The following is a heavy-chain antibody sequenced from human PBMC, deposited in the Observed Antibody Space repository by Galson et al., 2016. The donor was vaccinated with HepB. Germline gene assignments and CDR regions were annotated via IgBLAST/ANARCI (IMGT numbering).Heavy chain of an antibody. J-gene: IGHJ5*02. CDR3: AKDCFVGGATGALHNYFDP. D-gene: IGHD5-24*01. Sequence: SLRLSCAASGFTFSSYGIHWVRQAPGRGLEWVAVISYDGINTFYGDSVKGRFTISRENSKNMLHLQMNSLRVEDTAVYYCAKDCFVGGATGALHNYFDPWGQGIPVTVSS. CDR2: ISYDGINT. V-gene: IGHV3-30*18. CDR1: GFTFSSYG.